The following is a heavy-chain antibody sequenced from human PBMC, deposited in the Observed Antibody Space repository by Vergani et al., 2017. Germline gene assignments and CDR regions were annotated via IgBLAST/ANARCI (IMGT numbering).Heavy chain of an antibody. J-gene: IGHJ6*03. CDR1: GGSISSSSYY. V-gene: IGHV4-39*07. CDR3: ASLPSLGYYYYYMDV. CDR2: IYYSGST. Sequence: QLQLQESGPGLVKPSETLSLTCTVSGGSISSSSYYWGWIRQPPGKGLEWIGSIYYSGSTYYNPSLKSRVTISVDTSKNQFSLKLSSVTAADTAVYYCASLPSLGYYYYYMDVWGKGTTVTVSS.